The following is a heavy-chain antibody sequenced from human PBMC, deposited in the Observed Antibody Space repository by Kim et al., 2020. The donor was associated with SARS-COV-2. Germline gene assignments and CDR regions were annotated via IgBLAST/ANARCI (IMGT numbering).Heavy chain of an antibody. CDR1: GGTFSSYA. J-gene: IGHJ6*02. D-gene: IGHD3-9*01. V-gene: IGHV1-69*13. CDR2: IIPIFGTA. Sequence: SVKVSCKASGGTFSSYAISWVRQAPGQGLEWMGGIIPIFGTANYAQKFQGRVTITADESTSTAYMELSSLRSEDTAVYYCARDQYRPVAILTGYPHLYYYYGMDVWGQGTTVTVSS. CDR3: ARDQYRPVAILTGYPHLYYYYGMDV.